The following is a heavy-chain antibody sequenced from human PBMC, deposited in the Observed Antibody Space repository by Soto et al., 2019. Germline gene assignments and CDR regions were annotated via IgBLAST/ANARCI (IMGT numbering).Heavy chain of an antibody. CDR3: ARAPSQMHCSSGCWFDP. CDR1: GGSVSSGSYY. J-gene: IGHJ5*02. D-gene: IGHD2-2*01. V-gene: IGHV4-61*01. Sequence: QVQLQESGPGLVKPSETLSLTCTVSGGSVSSGSYYWSWIRQPPGKGLAWIGYIYYSGSTNYNPSLESRVTISVGTSKNPFSLQLSSVTAADTAVYYCARAPSQMHCSSGCWFDPWGQGTLVTVSS. CDR2: IYYSGST.